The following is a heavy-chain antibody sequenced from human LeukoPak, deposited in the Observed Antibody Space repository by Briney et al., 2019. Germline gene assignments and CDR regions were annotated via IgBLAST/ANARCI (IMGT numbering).Heavy chain of an antibody. J-gene: IGHJ4*02. CDR1: GFTFSSYW. D-gene: IGHD2-15*01. CDR3: AKQLGYCSDGSCYFPY. CDR2: ISSDGSST. V-gene: IGHV3-74*01. Sequence: GGSLRLSCVVSGFTFSSYWMHWVRQAPGKGLVWVSHISSDGSSTNYAESVKGRFTISRDNAKNTLYLQMNSLRAEDTAVYYCAKQLGYCSDGSCYFPYWGQGTLVTVSS.